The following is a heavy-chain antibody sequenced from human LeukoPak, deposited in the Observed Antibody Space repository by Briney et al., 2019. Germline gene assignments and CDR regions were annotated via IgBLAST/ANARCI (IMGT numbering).Heavy chain of an antibody. J-gene: IGHJ4*02. CDR2: ISGSSIYI. CDR3: ARDPPYSDSSGYYYDY. CDR1: GFTFSTYS. Sequence: GGSLRLSCAASGFTFSTYSMNCVRQAPGKGLEWVSSISGSSIYIYYADSVKGRFTISRDNAKNSLYLQMNSLRAEDTAVYYCARDPPYSDSSGYYYDYWGQGTLVTVSS. D-gene: IGHD3-22*01. V-gene: IGHV3-21*01.